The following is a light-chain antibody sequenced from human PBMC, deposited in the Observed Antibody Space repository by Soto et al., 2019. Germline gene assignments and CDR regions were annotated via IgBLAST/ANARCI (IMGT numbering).Light chain of an antibody. V-gene: IGKV1-39*01. J-gene: IGKJ5*01. CDR2: AAS. CDR3: QQGYRTPST. Sequence: DIKMTQPPSSLSASVGDRVTITCRASQSIDSYLNWYQQKPGKAPKLLIYAASSLQSGVPSRFSGIASGTEVTLTINSLQPEDFATYYGQQGYRTPSTFGQGTRLEIK. CDR1: QSIDSY.